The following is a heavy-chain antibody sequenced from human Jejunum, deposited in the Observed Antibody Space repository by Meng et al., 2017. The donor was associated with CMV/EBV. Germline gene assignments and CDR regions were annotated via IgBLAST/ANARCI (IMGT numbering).Heavy chain of an antibody. V-gene: IGHV1-2*06. D-gene: IGHD3-16*01. CDR3: ARWGGLFDP. Sequence: KVTCTASGYTFTDYYIHWVRQAPGQGLEWMGRGYQKSGGTNDAQKFQGRVTMTRDTSLNTAYLKLTNVTSDDTAIYYCARWGGLFDPWGQGTLVTVSS. CDR1: GYTFTDYY. CDR2: GYQKSGGT. J-gene: IGHJ5*02.